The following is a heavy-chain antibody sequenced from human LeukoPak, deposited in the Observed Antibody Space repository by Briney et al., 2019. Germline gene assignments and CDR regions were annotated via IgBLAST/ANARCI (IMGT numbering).Heavy chain of an antibody. CDR1: GGTFSSYA. D-gene: IGHD3-10*01. CDR2: IIPIFGTA. V-gene: IGHV1-69*06. CDR3: ARDARQTPGGY. Sequence: GASVKVSCKASGGTFSSYAISWVRQAPGQGLEWMGGIIPIFGTANYAQKFQGRVTITADKSTSTAYMELSSLRSEDTAVYYCARDARQTPGGYWGQGTLVTVSS. J-gene: IGHJ4*02.